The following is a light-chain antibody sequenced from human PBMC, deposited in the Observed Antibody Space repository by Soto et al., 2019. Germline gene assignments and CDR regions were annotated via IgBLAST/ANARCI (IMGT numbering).Light chain of an antibody. CDR3: QQYLLTPWT. CDR2: GAS. Sequence: EIVLTQSPGTLSLSPGEGATLSCRASQSVSSTYLAWYQQKPGQAPRLLIYGASNRATGIPDRFSGSGSGTDFTLTIGRLEPEDFAVYYCQQYLLTPWTFGQGTKVDIK. CDR1: QSVSSTY. J-gene: IGKJ1*01. V-gene: IGKV3-20*01.